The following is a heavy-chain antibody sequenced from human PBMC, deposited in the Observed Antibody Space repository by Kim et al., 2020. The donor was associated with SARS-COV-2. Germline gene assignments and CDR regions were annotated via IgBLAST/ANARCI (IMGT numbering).Heavy chain of an antibody. V-gene: IGHV3-48*02. CDR3: VRYRMGGAFEI. D-gene: IGHD3-16*01. J-gene: IGHJ3*02. Sequence: IFYAKSVKGGLTISTDNAKNSLYLQMNSLRDEDTALYYCVRYRMGGAFEIWGQGTMGTVSS. CDR2: I.